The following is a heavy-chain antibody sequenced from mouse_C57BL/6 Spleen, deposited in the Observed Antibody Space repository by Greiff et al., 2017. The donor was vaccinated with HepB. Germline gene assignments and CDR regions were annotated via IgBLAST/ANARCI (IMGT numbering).Heavy chain of an antibody. CDR2: IDPEDGDT. D-gene: IGHD2-2*01. J-gene: IGHJ2*01. V-gene: IGHV14-1*01. CDR3: TTWIRRGFYFDY. Sequence: QLQQSGAELVRPGASVKLSCTASGFNIKDYYMHWVKQRPEQGLEWIGRIDPEDGDTEYAPKFQGKATMTADTSSNTAYLQLSSLTSEDTAVYYCTTWIRRGFYFDYWGQGTTLTVSS. CDR1: GFNIKDYY.